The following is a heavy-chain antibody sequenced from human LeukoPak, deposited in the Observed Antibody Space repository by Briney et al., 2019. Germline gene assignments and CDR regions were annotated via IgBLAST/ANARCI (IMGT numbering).Heavy chain of an antibody. V-gene: IGHV4-34*01. CDR2: INHSGSN. CDR1: GGSFSGYY. Sequence: PSETLSLTCAVYGGSFSGYYCSWLRQPPGKGLEWVGEINHSGSNNYNPSLKRRVTISVDTSKNQFSLKLSSVTAADTAVYYCARGRGIVVVPAARGSGYFDLWGRGTLVTVSS. CDR3: ARGRGIVVVPAARGSGYFDL. D-gene: IGHD2-2*01. J-gene: IGHJ2*01.